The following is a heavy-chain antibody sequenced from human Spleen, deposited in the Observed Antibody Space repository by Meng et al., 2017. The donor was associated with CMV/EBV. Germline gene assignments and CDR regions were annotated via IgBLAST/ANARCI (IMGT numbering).Heavy chain of an antibody. CDR2: INPNSGGT. D-gene: IGHD3-10*01. V-gene: IGHV1-2*02. Sequence: ASVNVSCKASGYTVTGYYIHWVRQAPGQGLEWMGWINPNSGGTNYVQKFQGRVNMTRDTSISTTYMDLSMLRSGDTAVYYCARGWPGYGSGINWFDPWGQGTLVTVSS. CDR1: GYTVTGYY. CDR3: ARGWPGYGSGINWFDP. J-gene: IGHJ5*02.